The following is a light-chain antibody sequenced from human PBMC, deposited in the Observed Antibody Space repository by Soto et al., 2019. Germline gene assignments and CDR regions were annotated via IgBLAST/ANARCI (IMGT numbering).Light chain of an antibody. CDR1: SSDVGGHNF. Sequence: QSALTQPASVSGSPGQSITISCTGTSSDVGGHNFVSWFQQHPGKAPKLLIYDVTFRPSGVSNRFSGSKSGNTASLTISGLQAEDEADYHCSSYSSRGTLVVFGGGTKLTVL. V-gene: IGLV2-14*01. CDR2: DVT. CDR3: SSYSSRGTLVV. J-gene: IGLJ2*01.